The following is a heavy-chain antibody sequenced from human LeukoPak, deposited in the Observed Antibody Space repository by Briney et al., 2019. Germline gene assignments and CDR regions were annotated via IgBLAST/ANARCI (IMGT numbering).Heavy chain of an antibody. CDR2: INHSGST. CDR3: ARVVSGFGEFYYYMDV. Sequence: SETLSLTCAVYGGSFSGYYWSWIRQPPGKGLEWIGEINHSGSTNYNPSLKSRVTISVDTSKNQFSLKLSSVTAADTAVYYCARVVSGFGEFYYYMDVWGKGTTVTISS. D-gene: IGHD3-10*01. J-gene: IGHJ6*03. CDR1: GGSFSGYY. V-gene: IGHV4-34*01.